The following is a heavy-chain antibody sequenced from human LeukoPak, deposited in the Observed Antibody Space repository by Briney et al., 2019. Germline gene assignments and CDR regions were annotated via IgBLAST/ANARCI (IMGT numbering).Heavy chain of an antibody. CDR1: GFTFSSYG. CDR3: AKTPLFTSTARWSWYFDL. V-gene: IGHV3-30*18. CDR2: ISYDGSNK. Sequence: GRSLRLSCAASGFTFSSYGMHWVRQAPGKGLEWVAVISYDGSNKYYADSVKGRFTISRDSSKNTLYLQMNSLRAEDTAVYYCAKTPLFTSTARWSWYFDLWGRGTLVTVSS. D-gene: IGHD5-24*01. J-gene: IGHJ2*01.